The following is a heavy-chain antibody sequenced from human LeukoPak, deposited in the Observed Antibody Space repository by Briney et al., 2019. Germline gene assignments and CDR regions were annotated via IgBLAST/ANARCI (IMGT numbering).Heavy chain of an antibody. V-gene: IGHV3-66*01. D-gene: IGHD6-13*01. J-gene: IGHJ4*02. Sequence: GGSLRLSCAASGFSVSSNYMSWVRQASGKGLEWVSVIYSGGSTYYADSVKGRFTISRDNSKNTLYLQMNSLSAEGTALYYCARDRSSSSWYWVYWGQGTLVTVSS. CDR2: IYSGGST. CDR3: ARDRSSSSWYWVY. CDR1: GFSVSSNY.